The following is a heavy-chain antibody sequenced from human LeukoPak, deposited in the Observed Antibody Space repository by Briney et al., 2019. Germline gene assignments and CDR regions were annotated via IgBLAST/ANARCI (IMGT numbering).Heavy chain of an antibody. CDR1: GFTFSNAW. D-gene: IGHD6-13*01. J-gene: IGHJ6*03. CDR3: TTDLATGYSSSWYLRYYYMDV. CDR2: IKSKTDGGTT. Sequence: GGSLRLSCVASGFTFSNAWMSWVRQAPGKGLEWVGRIKSKTDGGTTDYAAPVKGRFTISRDDSKNTLCLQMNSLKTEDTAVYYCTTDLATGYSSSWYLRYYYMDVWGKGTTVTVSS. V-gene: IGHV3-15*01.